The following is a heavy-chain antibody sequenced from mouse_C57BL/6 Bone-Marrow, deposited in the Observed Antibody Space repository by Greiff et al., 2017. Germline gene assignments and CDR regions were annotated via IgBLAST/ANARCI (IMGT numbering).Heavy chain of an antibody. Sequence: QVQLQQPGAELVRPGTSVKLSCKASGYTFTSYWMHWVKQRPGQGLEWIGVIDPSDSYTNYNQKFKGKATLTVDTSSSTAYMQLSSLTSEDSAVYYCARDYDYDDWYVDVWGTGTTVTVSS. V-gene: IGHV1-59*01. J-gene: IGHJ1*03. CDR2: IDPSDSYT. CDR1: GYTFTSYW. CDR3: ARDYDYDDWYVDV. D-gene: IGHD2-4*01.